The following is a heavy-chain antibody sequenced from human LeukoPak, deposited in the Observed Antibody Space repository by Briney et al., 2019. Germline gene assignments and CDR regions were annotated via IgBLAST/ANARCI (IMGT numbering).Heavy chain of an antibody. CDR1: GFTFSSYA. CDR2: ISYDGSNK. Sequence: GRSLRLSCAASGFTFSSYAMHWVRQAPGKGLEWVAVISYDGSNKYYADSVKGRFTISRDNAKNSLYLQMNSLRAEDTAVYYCARLCRGNQLAGFDSWGQGTLVTVSS. CDR3: ARLCRGNQLAGFDS. D-gene: IGHD2-2*01. J-gene: IGHJ4*02. V-gene: IGHV3-30-3*01.